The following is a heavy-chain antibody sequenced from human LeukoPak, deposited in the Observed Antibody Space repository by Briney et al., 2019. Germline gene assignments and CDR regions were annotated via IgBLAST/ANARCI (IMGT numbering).Heavy chain of an antibody. D-gene: IGHD6-19*01. CDR2: IRSKAYGGTR. Sequence: GGSLRLSCTSSGFTFGDFPMSWVRQAPGKGLEWVGFIRSKAYGGTRQYAASVNGRFTISRDDSKNIAYLQMNSLKTEDTAVYYCTRGQYGYSSRLDSWGQGTLVTVSS. V-gene: IGHV3-49*04. J-gene: IGHJ4*02. CDR1: GFTFGDFP. CDR3: TRGQYGYSSRLDS.